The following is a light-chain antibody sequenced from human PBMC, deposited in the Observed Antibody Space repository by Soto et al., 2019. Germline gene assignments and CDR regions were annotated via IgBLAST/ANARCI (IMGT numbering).Light chain of an antibody. CDR2: GNS. V-gene: IGLV1-40*01. Sequence: QLVLTQPPSVSGAPGQRVTISCTGSSSNIGAGYDVHWYQQLPGTAHKLLIYGNSNRPSGVPDRFSGSKSGTSASLAITGLQAEDEADYYCQSYDSSLSGSAVFGGGTQLTVL. CDR3: QSYDSSLSGSAV. J-gene: IGLJ7*01. CDR1: SSNIGAGYD.